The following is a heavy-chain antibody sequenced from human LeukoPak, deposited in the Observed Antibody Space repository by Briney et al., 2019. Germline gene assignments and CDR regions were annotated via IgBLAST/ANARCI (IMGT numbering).Heavy chain of an antibody. V-gene: IGHV4-34*01. CDR1: GGSFSGYY. J-gene: IGHJ3*02. Sequence: SETLSLTCAVYGGSFSGYYWSWIRQPPGKGLEWIWEINHSGSTNYNPSLKSRVTISVDTSKNQFSLKLSSVTAADTAVYYCARCITIFGVIRNAFDIWGQGTMVTVSS. CDR3: ARCITIFGVIRNAFDI. CDR2: INHSGST. D-gene: IGHD3-3*01.